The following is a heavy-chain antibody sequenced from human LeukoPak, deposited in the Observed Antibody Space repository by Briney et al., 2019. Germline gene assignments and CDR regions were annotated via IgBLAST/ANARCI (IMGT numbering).Heavy chain of an antibody. V-gene: IGHV1-69*13. J-gene: IGHJ3*02. CDR2: IIPIFGIP. D-gene: IGHD5-24*01. CDR3: ARDPDGYNLNYASDDAFDI. Sequence: ASVKVSCKASGGTFRTFAISWVRQAPGQGLEWMGGIIPIFGIPDSAQKFQGRLTITADESTTTAYMELSSLRSDDTAIYYCARDPDGYNLNYASDDAFDIWGQGTMVTVSS. CDR1: GGTFRTFA.